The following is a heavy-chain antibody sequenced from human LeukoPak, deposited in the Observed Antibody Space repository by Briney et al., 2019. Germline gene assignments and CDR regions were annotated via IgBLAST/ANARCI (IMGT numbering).Heavy chain of an antibody. D-gene: IGHD6-19*01. CDR1: GFSFSSYW. Sequence: PGGSLRLSCAPSGFSFSSYWMSWVRQAPGKGLEWVANIQSDGSVQQYVDSVKGRLTISRDNAKNSLYLQMNSLRAEDTAVYYCARIPRGSGWSFLDFWGQGTLVTV. CDR3: ARIPRGSGWSFLDF. J-gene: IGHJ4*02. V-gene: IGHV3-7*01. CDR2: IQSDGSVQ.